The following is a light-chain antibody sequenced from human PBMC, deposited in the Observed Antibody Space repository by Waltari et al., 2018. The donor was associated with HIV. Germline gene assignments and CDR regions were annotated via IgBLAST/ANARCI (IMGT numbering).Light chain of an antibody. CDR3: QQYSITPVT. Sequence: DIVMTQSPDSLAVSLGERATMNCKSSQSVFYSSNSKNYLAWYQQKPGQPPKLLIYWASTRESGVPDRFSGSGSGTDFTLTISSLQAEDVAVYYCQQYSITPVTFGHGTKLEIK. V-gene: IGKV4-1*01. J-gene: IGKJ2*01. CDR1: QSVFYSSNSKNY. CDR2: WAS.